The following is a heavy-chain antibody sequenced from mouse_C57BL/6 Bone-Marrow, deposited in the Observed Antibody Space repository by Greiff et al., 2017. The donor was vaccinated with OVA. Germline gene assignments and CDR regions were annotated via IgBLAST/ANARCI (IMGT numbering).Heavy chain of an antibody. CDR3: TLGERGFAY. CDR1: GFTFSDAW. V-gene: IGHV6-6*01. J-gene: IGHJ3*01. D-gene: IGHD3-1*01. CDR2: IRNNANNHAT. Sequence: EVMLVESGGGLVQPGGSMKLSCAASGFTFSDAWMDWVRQSPEKGLEWVAEIRNNANNHATYYAESVKGRFTISRDYSKSSVYLQMNSLRAEDTGIYYCTLGERGFAYWGQGTLVTVSA.